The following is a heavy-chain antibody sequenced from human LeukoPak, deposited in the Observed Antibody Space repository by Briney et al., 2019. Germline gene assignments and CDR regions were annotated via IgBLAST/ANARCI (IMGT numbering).Heavy chain of an antibody. CDR1: GGAFSGYY. D-gene: IGHD1-26*01. Sequence: PSDTLSLTCGVYGGAFSGYYWSWIRQPPGKRLELIWEINHSGSTNYNPSPKSRVTISVDTSKNQFSLKLSSVTAADTAVYYCARARVGATKWGPGVYWGQGTLVTVSS. J-gene: IGHJ4*02. CDR3: ARARVGATKWGPGVY. CDR2: INHSGST. V-gene: IGHV4-34*01.